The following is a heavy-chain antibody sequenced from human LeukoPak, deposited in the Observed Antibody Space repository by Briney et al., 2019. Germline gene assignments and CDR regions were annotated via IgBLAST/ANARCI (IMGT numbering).Heavy chain of an antibody. Sequence: SETLSLTCTASNDSISTNAYYWGWIRQPPGKGLEWIGTMYYTGGTYFNPSLKSRVTMSVDTSKNQLSLKVTSVTAADTAVYYCARQIKVYAYHYGSGRFLLDAFDIWGQGTMVRVSA. CDR3: ARQIKVYAYHYGSGRFLLDAFDI. D-gene: IGHD3-10*01. J-gene: IGHJ3*02. CDR1: NDSISTNAYY. CDR2: MYYTGGT. V-gene: IGHV4-39*01.